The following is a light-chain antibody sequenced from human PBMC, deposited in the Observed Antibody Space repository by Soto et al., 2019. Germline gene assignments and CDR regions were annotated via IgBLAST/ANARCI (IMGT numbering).Light chain of an antibody. J-gene: IGKJ5*01. CDR2: GAS. V-gene: IGKV3D-15*01. CDR3: HQYNNWPLT. CDR1: QSVSGN. Sequence: EVVMTQSPATLSVSPGERATLSCRASQSVSGNLAWYQQKPGQAPRLLIYGASTRATGIPDRISGSGSGTEFSLTINSLQSEDFAVYYCHQYNNWPLTFGQGTRLEI.